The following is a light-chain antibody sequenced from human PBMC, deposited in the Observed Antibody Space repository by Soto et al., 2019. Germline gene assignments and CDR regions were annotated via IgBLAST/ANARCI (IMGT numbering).Light chain of an antibody. CDR2: GAS. Sequence: EIVLTQSPGTLSLSPGESATLSCRASQSVSSNYLAWYQQKPGQAPRLLIYGASSRVTGIPDRFSGSGSGTDFTLSISRLAPEDFAVYYCQQYGRSPPLFTFGPGTKVYF. J-gene: IGKJ3*01. V-gene: IGKV3-20*01. CDR1: QSVSSNY. CDR3: QQYGRSPPLFT.